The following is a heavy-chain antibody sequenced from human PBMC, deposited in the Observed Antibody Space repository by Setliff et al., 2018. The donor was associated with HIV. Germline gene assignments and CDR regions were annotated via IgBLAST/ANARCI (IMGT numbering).Heavy chain of an antibody. CDR2: INHSGST. CDR3: ARHSPSDY. Sequence: SETLSLTCAVYGGSFSSYYWSWIRQPPGKGLEWIAEINHSGSTNYNPSLKSRVSTSVDTSKNQFSLKLSSVTAADTAVYYCARHSPSDYWGQGTLVTVSS. CDR1: GGSFSSYY. V-gene: IGHV4-34*01. J-gene: IGHJ4*02.